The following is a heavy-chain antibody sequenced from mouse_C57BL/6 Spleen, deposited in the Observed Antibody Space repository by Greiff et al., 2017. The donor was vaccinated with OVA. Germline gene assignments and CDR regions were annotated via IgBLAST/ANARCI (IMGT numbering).Heavy chain of an antibody. V-gene: IGHV1-15*01. J-gene: IGHJ4*01. CDR2: IDPETGGT. CDR1: GYTFTDYE. Sequence: VQLQQSGAELVRPGASVTLSCKASGYTFTDYEMHWVKQTPVHGLEWIGAIDPETGGTAYNQKFQGKAILTADKSSSTAYMELRSLTSEDSAVYYCTRSILYYAMDYWGQGTSVTVSS. CDR3: TRSILYYAMDY.